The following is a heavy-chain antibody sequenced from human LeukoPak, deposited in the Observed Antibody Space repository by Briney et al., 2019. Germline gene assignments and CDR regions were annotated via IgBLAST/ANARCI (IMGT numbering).Heavy chain of an antibody. CDR1: GGSIITSTYN. Sequence: SETLSLTCTVSGGSIITSTYNWGWIRQPPGKELEWIGSIYYSGSTYYNPSLKSRVTVSVDTSKNQFSLKLSSVTAADTAVYYCARVLTSYYDILTGYYRPPHYFDYWGQGTLVTVSS. V-gene: IGHV4-39*07. CDR2: IYYSGST. J-gene: IGHJ4*02. D-gene: IGHD3-9*01. CDR3: ARVLTSYYDILTGYYRPPHYFDY.